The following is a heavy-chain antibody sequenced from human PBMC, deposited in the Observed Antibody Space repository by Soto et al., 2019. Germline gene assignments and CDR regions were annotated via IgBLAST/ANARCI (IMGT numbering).Heavy chain of an antibody. J-gene: IGHJ3*02. D-gene: IGHD1-26*01. CDR1: GFSFTTYV. CDR3: AKGLLAIVGTTLPRDAFNI. V-gene: IGHV3-30*18. Sequence: GGSLRLSCAASGFSFTTYVMHWVRQSPGKGLEWVAVISHDGSYKYYGDAVKGRFTISRDTSKNAVYLEMNSLRPEDTAVYYCAKGLLAIVGTTLPRDAFNIWGQGTMVTVSS. CDR2: ISHDGSYK.